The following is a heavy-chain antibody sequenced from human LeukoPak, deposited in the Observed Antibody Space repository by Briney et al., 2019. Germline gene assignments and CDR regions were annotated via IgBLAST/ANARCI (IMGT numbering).Heavy chain of an antibody. CDR2: IYYSGST. J-gene: IGHJ4*02. V-gene: IGHV4-59*01. D-gene: IGHD3-9*01. CDR3: ARSPVPWLGTGYFFDY. Sequence: PSETLSLTCTVSGGSISSYYWSWIRQPPGKGLEWIGYIYYSGSTNYNPSLKSRVTISVDTSKNQFSLKLSSVTAADTAVYYCARSPVPWLGTGYFFDYWGQGTLVTVSS. CDR1: GGSISSYY.